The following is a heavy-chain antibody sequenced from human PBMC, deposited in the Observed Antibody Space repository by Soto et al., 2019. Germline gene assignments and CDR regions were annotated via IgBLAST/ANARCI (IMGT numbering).Heavy chain of an antibody. V-gene: IGHV3-7*05. CDR3: ARDSGEQWLVPYYYGMDV. Sequence: PGGSLRLSCAASGFTFSSYWMSWVRQAPGKGLEWVASIKQDGSEKYYVDSVKGRFTISRDNAKNSLYLQMNSLRAEDTAVYYCARDSGEQWLVPYYYGMDVWGQGTTVTVSS. D-gene: IGHD6-19*01. CDR2: IKQDGSEK. J-gene: IGHJ6*02. CDR1: GFTFSSYW.